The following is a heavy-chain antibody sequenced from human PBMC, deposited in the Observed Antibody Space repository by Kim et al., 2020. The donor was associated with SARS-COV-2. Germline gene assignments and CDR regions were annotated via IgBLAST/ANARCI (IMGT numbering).Heavy chain of an antibody. CDR3: AKAKSAGYSSGWYADYFDF. D-gene: IGHD6-19*01. Sequence: GSLRLSCAASGFTYYSYAMTWVRQAPGKGLEWVSSISGSGSSTYYAESVKGRFTISRDNSKKTLFLEMNRLRAEDTAVYFCAKAKSAGYSSGWYADYFDFWGQGTLVTVSS. CDR1: GFTYYSYA. J-gene: IGHJ4*02. CDR2: ISGSGSST. V-gene: IGHV3-23*01.